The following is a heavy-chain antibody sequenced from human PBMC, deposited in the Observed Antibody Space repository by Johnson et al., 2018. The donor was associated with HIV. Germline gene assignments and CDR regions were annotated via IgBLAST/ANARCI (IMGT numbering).Heavy chain of an antibody. V-gene: IGHV3-9*01. CDR3: AKDVNTYGVGGDDAFDI. D-gene: IGHD5-18*01. Sequence: QLVESGGGVVRPGGSLRLSCAASGFTFDDYGMHWVRQAPGKGLEWVSGISWNSGSIGYADSVKGRFTISRDNAKNSMYLQMNSLRVEDTALYYCAKDVNTYGVGGDDAFDIWGQGTMVTVSS. CDR2: ISWNSGSI. J-gene: IGHJ3*02. CDR1: GFTFDDYG.